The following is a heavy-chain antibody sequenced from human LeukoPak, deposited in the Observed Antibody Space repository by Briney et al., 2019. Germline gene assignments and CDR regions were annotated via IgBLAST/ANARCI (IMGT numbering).Heavy chain of an antibody. CDR1: GFTFSSYS. CDR3: ASRQWLVSSFDY. CDR2: ISSSGSTI. J-gene: IGHJ4*02. Sequence: GGSLRLSCAASGFTFSSYSMNWVRQAPGKGLEWVSSISSSGSTIYYADSVKGRFTISRDNAKNSLYLQMNSLRAEDTAVYYCASRQWLVSSFDYWGQGTLVTVSS. D-gene: IGHD6-19*01. V-gene: IGHV3-21*04.